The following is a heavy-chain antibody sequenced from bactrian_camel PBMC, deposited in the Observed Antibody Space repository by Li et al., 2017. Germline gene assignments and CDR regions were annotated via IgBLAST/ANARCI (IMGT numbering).Heavy chain of an antibody. CDR3: AARGLTVRRLCFVGNY. Sequence: QVQLVESGGGLVQPGGSLRLSCAASGFTFSGYDMSWVRRAPGEELEWVSSITSTGIATYHDSVKGRFTISRDNAANTLYLQMNSLKTKDTAVYYCAARGLTVRRLCFVGNYWGQGTQVTVS. CDR2: ITSTGIAT. J-gene: IGHJ4*01. V-gene: IGHV3S37*01. CDR1: GFTFSGYD. D-gene: IGHD4*01.